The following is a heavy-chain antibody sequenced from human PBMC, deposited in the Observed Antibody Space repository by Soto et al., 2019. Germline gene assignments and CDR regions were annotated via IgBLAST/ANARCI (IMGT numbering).Heavy chain of an antibody. J-gene: IGHJ4*02. Sequence: GGSLRLSCAVSGFTLSTYWMSWVRQAPGKGLEWVANINQDAREKYYVDSVKGRFTVYRDHAKSSLYLQMNSLRVEDTAVYYCARFRRGSSGSNFFDFWGQGALVTVSS. CDR2: INQDAREK. CDR3: ARFRRGSSGSNFFDF. V-gene: IGHV3-7*03. CDR1: GFTLSTYW. D-gene: IGHD3-22*01.